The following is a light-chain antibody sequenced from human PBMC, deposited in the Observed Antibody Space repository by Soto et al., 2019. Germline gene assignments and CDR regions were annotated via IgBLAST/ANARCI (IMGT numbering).Light chain of an antibody. V-gene: IGKV3-20*01. CDR1: QSVSRSY. CDR3: QQYGSSPYT. CDR2: ATS. J-gene: IGKJ2*01. Sequence: EIVLTQSPGTLSLSPGERATLSCRASQSVSRSYLAWYQQNPGQPPSLLIYATSTRATGIPDRFSGSGSGTYFTLTTSRLEPEDFAVYYCQQYGSSPYTFGQGTKLEIK.